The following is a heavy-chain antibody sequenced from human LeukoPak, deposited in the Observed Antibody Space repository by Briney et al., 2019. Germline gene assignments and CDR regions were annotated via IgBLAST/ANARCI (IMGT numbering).Heavy chain of an antibody. CDR1: GGSFSGYY. J-gene: IGHJ4*02. D-gene: IGHD1-26*01. CDR3: ARHLYSGTYLPVFDY. Sequence: SETLSLTCAVYGGSFSGYYWSWIRQPPGKGLEWIGEINHSGSTNYNPSLKSRVTISVDTSKNQFSLKVSSVTAADTAVYYCARHLYSGTYLPVFDYWGQGTLVTVSS. CDR2: INHSGST. V-gene: IGHV4-34*01.